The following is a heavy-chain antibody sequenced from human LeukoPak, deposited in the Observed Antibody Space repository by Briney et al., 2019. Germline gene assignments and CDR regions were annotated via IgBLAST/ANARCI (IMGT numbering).Heavy chain of an antibody. D-gene: IGHD3-10*01. Sequence: GGSLRLSCAASGFTFSSYAMHWVRQAPGKGLEWVAVISYDGSNKYYADSVKGRFIISRDNSKNTLYLQMNSLRAEDTAVYYCARDAERIRATDGFDIWGQGTMVTVSS. CDR1: GFTFSSYA. CDR2: ISYDGSNK. J-gene: IGHJ3*02. V-gene: IGHV3-30*14. CDR3: ARDAERIRATDGFDI.